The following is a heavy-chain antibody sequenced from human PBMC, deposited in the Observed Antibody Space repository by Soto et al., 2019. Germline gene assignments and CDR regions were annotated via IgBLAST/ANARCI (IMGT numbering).Heavy chain of an antibody. D-gene: IGHD6-13*01. CDR2: INHSGST. Sequence: SETLALTCAXYGGSFSGYYWSWIRQPPGKGLEWIGEINHSGSTNNNPSLKSRVTISVDTSKNQFSLKLSSVTAADTVLYYCARGLAAAGNWFDPWGQGTLVTVSS. CDR1: GGSFSGYY. V-gene: IGHV4-34*01. J-gene: IGHJ5*02. CDR3: ARGLAAAGNWFDP.